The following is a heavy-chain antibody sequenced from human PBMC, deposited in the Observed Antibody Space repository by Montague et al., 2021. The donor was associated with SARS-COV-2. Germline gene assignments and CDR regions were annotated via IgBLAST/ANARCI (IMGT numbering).Heavy chain of an antibody. CDR2: IYHTGGT. CDR3: GRKGRGRSYLAY. J-gene: IGHJ4*02. CDR1: GDSISTSNW. D-gene: IGHD3-16*01. V-gene: IGHV4-4*02. Sequence: SETLSLTCVVSGDSISTSNWWTWVHLPPGKGLGWVGDIYHTGGTKYKPSLKSRISMLVDKTWKQFSLRLTSVTAADTAIYYCGRKGRGRSYLAYWGQGTLVTVSS.